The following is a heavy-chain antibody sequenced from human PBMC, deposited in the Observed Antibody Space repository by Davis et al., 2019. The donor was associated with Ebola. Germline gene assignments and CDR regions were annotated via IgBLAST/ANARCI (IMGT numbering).Heavy chain of an antibody. CDR2: ISAYNGNT. J-gene: IGHJ4*02. V-gene: IGHV1-18*01. Sequence: ASVKVSCKASGGTFITYAITWVRQAPGQGLEWMGWISAYNGNTNYAQKLQGRVTMTTDTSTSTAYMELRSLRSDDTAVYYCARDKAATSGTADSWGQGTLVTVSS. CDR1: GGTFITYA. D-gene: IGHD6-13*01. CDR3: ARDKAATSGTADS.